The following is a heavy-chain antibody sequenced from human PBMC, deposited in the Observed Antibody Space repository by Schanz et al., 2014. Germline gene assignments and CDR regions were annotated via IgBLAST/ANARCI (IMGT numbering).Heavy chain of an antibody. CDR2: VWSDGNTK. V-gene: IGHV3-33*01. Sequence: QVQLVESGGGVVRPGRSLRLSCAPSGFTFSRFGMHWVRQAPGKGPEWVALVWSDGNTKYYVDSVKGRFTISRDNSMNTLHLQMDGLRVEYTAVYYCARDAVALVPEYFMDVWGKGTPVTVSS. CDR1: GFTFSRFG. CDR3: ARDAVALVPEYFMDV. J-gene: IGHJ6*03. D-gene: IGHD2-15*01.